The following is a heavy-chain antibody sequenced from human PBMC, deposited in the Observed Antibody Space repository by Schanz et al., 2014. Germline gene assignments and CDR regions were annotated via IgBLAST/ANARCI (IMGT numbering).Heavy chain of an antibody. D-gene: IGHD2-2*01. Sequence: VQLVESGGGVVQPGRSLRLSCAASGFTFSSYGMHWVRQAPGKGLEWVSDISDSGDSTHYADSVKGRFTISRDNAKNSLFQQMNSLSAEDTAVYYCAKVAPAATYLDSWGLGTLVTVSS. J-gene: IGHJ4*02. CDR3: AKVAPAATYLDS. CDR1: GFTFSSYG. V-gene: IGHV3-48*04. CDR2: ISDSGDST.